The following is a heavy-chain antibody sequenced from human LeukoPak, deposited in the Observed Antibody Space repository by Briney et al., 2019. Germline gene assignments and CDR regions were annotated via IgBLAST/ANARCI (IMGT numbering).Heavy chain of an antibody. V-gene: IGHV1-2*02. D-gene: IGHD2-2*02. J-gene: IGHJ4*02. CDR1: GYTFTGYY. CDR3: ARRGSCSSTSCYTRSPFDY. Sequence: ASVKVSCKASGYTFTGYYTHWVRQAPGQGLEWMGWINPNSGGTNYAQKFQGRVTMTRDTSISTAYMELSRLRSDDTAVYYCARRGSCSSTSCYTRSPFDYWGQGTLVTVSS. CDR2: INPNSGGT.